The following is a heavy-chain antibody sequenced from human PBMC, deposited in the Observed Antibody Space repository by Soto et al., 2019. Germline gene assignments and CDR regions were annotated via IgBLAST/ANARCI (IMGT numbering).Heavy chain of an antibody. CDR2: INHSGST. CDR1: GGSFSGYY. Sequence: QVQLQQWGAGLLKPSETLSLTCAVYGGSFSGYYWSWIRQPPGKGLEWIGEINHSGSTNYNPSLKSRVTISVDTSKNQFSLKLSSVTAADTAVYYCARGVMVRGVIKNYFDYWGQGTLVTVSS. J-gene: IGHJ4*02. D-gene: IGHD3-10*01. CDR3: ARGVMVRGVIKNYFDY. V-gene: IGHV4-34*01.